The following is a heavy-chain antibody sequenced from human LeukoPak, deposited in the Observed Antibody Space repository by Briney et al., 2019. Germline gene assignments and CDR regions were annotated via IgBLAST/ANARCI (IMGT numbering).Heavy chain of an antibody. Sequence: GGSLRLSCAASGFAFSSYGMHWVRQAPGKGLEWVAVVSFDGSNKYYADSVKGRFTISRDNSKNTLYLQMNSLRAEDTAVYYCARDPSPQLDLVYWGQGTLVTVSS. V-gene: IGHV3-30*03. J-gene: IGHJ4*02. CDR2: VSFDGSNK. CDR1: GFAFSSYG. D-gene: IGHD1-1*01. CDR3: ARDPSPQLDLVY.